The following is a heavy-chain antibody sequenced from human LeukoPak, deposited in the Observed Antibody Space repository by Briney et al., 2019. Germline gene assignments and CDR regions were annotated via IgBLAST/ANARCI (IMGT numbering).Heavy chain of an antibody. CDR2: IYPGDSDT. CDR1: GYSFTSYW. D-gene: IGHD2-15*01. CDR3: ARVVNLSFDY. J-gene: IGHJ4*02. Sequence: GESLKISCKGSGYSFTSYWIGWVRQMPGKGLEWMGIIYPGDSDTRYSPSFQGQVTISADKSISTAYLQWSSLKASDTAIFYCARVVNLSFDYWGQGTLVTASS. V-gene: IGHV5-51*01.